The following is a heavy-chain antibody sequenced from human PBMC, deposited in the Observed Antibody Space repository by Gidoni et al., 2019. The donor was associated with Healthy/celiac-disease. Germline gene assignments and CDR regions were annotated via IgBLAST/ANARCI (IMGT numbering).Heavy chain of an antibody. CDR3: AKGRGLVVAATPYLDY. J-gene: IGHJ4*02. V-gene: IGHV3-23*04. D-gene: IGHD2-15*01. Sequence: EVQLVESGGGLVQPGGSLRLSCAASGFTFSSYAMSWVRQAPGKGLEWVSAISGSGGSTYYADSVKGRFTISRDNSKNTLYLKMNSLRAEDTAVYYCAKGRGLVVAATPYLDYWGQGTLVTVSS. CDR1: GFTFSSYA. CDR2: ISGSGGST.